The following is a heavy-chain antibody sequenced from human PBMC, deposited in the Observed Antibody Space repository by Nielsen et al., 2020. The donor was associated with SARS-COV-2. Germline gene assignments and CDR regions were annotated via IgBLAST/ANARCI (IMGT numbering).Heavy chain of an antibody. CDR1: GGSISSYY. Sequence: SETLSLTCTVSGGSISSYYWSWIRQPPGKGLEWIGYIYYSGSTNYNPSLKSRVTISVDTSKNQFSLKLSSVTAADTAVYYCARGYCSSNSCYTPYYFDYWGQGTLVTVSS. D-gene: IGHD2-2*02. CDR2: IYYSGST. V-gene: IGHV4-59*01. J-gene: IGHJ4*02. CDR3: ARGYCSSNSCYTPYYFDY.